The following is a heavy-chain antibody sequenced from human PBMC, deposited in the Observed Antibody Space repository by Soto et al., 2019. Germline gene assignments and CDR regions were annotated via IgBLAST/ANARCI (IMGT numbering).Heavy chain of an antibody. CDR3: ALDVARGGNFDY. CDR2: IYYSGSP. J-gene: IGHJ4*02. V-gene: IGHV4-31*03. CDR1: GGSISSGGYY. D-gene: IGHD3-16*01. Sequence: QVQLQESGPGLVKPSQTLSLTCTVSGGSISSGGYYWSWIRQHPGKGLEWIGYIYYSGSPYYNPSLKSRVTISVDPSKNQFSLKLSSVTAADTAVYYCALDVARGGNFDYWGQGTLVTVSS.